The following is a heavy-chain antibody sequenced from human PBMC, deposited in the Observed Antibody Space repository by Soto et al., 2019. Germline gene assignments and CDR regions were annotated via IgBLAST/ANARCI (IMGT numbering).Heavy chain of an antibody. CDR1: GYTFTSYG. D-gene: IGHD3-16*01. CDR3: ARVGIYDSIWGSYTGSDY. CDR2: ISAYNGNT. Sequence: QVQLVQSGAEVKKPGASVKVSCKASGYTFTSYGISWVRQAPGQGLEWMGWISAYNGNTNYAQKLQGRVTMTTDTSPSTAHTELKSLTADDTAGYYCARVGIYDSIWGSYTGSDYWGQGTLVTVSS. V-gene: IGHV1-18*01. J-gene: IGHJ4*02.